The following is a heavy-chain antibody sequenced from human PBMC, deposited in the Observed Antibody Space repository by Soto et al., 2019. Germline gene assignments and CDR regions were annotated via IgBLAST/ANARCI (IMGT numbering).Heavy chain of an antibody. CDR1: GFTLRHYW. V-gene: IGHV3-74*01. D-gene: IGHD1-20*01. J-gene: IGHJ4*02. CDR2: IKNDGRST. CDR3: VRAVTATPDY. Sequence: VHLVESGGCVVQPGRSLRLSSVASGFTLRHYWMHWVRQAPGKGLVWASRIKNDGRSTSYADSVECRLAISRDNAKNTLVFQMTRLRAVDSAVSYCVRAVTATPDYWGKGTLVTVSS.